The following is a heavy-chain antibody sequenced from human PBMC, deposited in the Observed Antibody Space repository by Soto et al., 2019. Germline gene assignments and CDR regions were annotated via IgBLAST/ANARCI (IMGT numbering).Heavy chain of an antibody. CDR1: GYSFTSHW. J-gene: IGHJ6*02. D-gene: IGHD5-18*01. Sequence: PGESLKSSWKGSGYSFTSHWISWVSQMPGKGLAWMWRIDPTDSYTNYSPSFPGPVTISADKSISTACLQWSSLKASDTAMYYCARHFVDTAMAHYYYYGMDVWGQGTTVTVSS. CDR3: ARHFVDTAMAHYYYYGMDV. V-gene: IGHV5-10-1*01. CDR2: IDPTDSYT.